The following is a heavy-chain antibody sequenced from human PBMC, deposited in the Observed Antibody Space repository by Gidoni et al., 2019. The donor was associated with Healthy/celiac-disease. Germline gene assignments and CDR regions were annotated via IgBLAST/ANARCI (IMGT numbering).Heavy chain of an antibody. Sequence: QVQRVESGGGLVKPGGYLRLSCAASGFTLSDYYMGWMRQAPGKGREWVSYISSSGGTIYYADSVKARFTISRDNAKNSLYLQMNSLRAEDTAVYYCARVEPLGVFDYWGQGTLVTVSS. D-gene: IGHD1-26*01. CDR2: ISSSGGTI. J-gene: IGHJ4*02. CDR3: ARVEPLGVFDY. CDR1: GFTLSDYY. V-gene: IGHV3-11*04.